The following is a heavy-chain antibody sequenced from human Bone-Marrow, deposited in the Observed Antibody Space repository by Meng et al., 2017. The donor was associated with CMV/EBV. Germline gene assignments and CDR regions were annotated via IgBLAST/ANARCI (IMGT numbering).Heavy chain of an antibody. D-gene: IGHD2-15*01. Sequence: GESLKISCAASGFTFSSYGMHWVRQAPGKGLEWVAVIWYDGSNKYYADSVKGRFIISRDNSKNTLYLQMNSLRAEDTAVYYCAKALGDIVLVVVLDDWGQGTLVTVSS. CDR1: GFTFSSYG. CDR2: IWYDGSNK. CDR3: AKALGDIVLVVVLDD. V-gene: IGHV3-33*06. J-gene: IGHJ4*02.